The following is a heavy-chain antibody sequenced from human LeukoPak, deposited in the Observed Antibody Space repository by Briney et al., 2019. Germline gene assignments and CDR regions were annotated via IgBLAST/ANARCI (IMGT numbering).Heavy chain of an antibody. V-gene: IGHV4-38-2*02. D-gene: IGHD3-10*01. CDR2: IYHSGST. J-gene: IGHJ5*02. Sequence: PSETLSLTCTVSGYSISSGYYWGWIRQPPGKGLEWIGSIYHSGSTYYNPSLKSRVTISVDTSKNQFSLKLSSVTAADTAVYYCARDLGGSGSYSWFDPWGQGTLVTVSS. CDR3: ARDLGGSGSYSWFDP. CDR1: GYSISSGYY.